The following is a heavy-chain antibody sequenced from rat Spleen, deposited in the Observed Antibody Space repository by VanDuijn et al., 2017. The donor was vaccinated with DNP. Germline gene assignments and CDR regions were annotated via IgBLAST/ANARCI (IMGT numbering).Heavy chain of an antibody. V-gene: IGHV5-22*01. Sequence: EVQLVESGGDSVQPGRSLKLSCVASGFTFNDFYMAWVRQTPQKGLEWVASIRYAGDNKEYGDSGKGRFTISRDNGKNSLYLHMDSLKSEDTATYYCARHPLYGGYMYFDSWGQGVMVTVSS. J-gene: IGHJ2*01. CDR1: GFTFNDFY. CDR3: ARHPLYGGYMYFDS. D-gene: IGHD1-11*01. CDR2: IRYAGDNK.